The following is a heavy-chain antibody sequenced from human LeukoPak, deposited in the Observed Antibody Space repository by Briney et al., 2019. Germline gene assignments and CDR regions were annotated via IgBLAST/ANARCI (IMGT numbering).Heavy chain of an antibody. Sequence: PGASLRLSCAASGFSFSTYGMHWVRQAPGKGLEWVAVIWYDGSSEDYADSVKGRFSISRDNSKDTLYLQMNSLRGEDTSVYYCARDLGYCSDGTCPLGYWGQGTLVTVSS. CDR2: IWYDGSSE. V-gene: IGHV3-33*01. D-gene: IGHD2-15*01. CDR3: ARDLGYCSDGTCPLGY. CDR1: GFSFSTYG. J-gene: IGHJ4*02.